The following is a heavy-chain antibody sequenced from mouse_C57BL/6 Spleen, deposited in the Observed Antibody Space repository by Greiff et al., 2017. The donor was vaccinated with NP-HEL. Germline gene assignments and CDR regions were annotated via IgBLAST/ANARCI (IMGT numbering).Heavy chain of an antibody. CDR3: AVKDDYDEGFED. CDR2: IDPSDSET. J-gene: IGHJ2*01. Sequence: VQLQQPGAELVRPGSSVKLSCKASGYTFTSYGMHWVKQRPIQGLEWIGNIDPSDSETHYNQKFKDKATLTVDKSSSTAYMQLSSLTSEDSAVYYCAVKDDYDEGFEDWGQGTTLTVYS. V-gene: IGHV1-52*01. CDR1: GYTFTSYG. D-gene: IGHD2-4*01.